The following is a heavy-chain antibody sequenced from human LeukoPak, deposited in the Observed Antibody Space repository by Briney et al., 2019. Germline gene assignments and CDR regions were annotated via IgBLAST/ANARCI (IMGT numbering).Heavy chain of an antibody. CDR3: ARDSDSSGSLVFDY. Sequence: SVKVSCKASRRTFSSYAISWVRQAPGQGLEWMGGIIPIFGTANYAQKFQGRVTITADESTSTAYMELSSLGSEDTAVYYCARDSDSSGSLVFDYWGQGTLVTVSS. CDR1: RRTFSSYA. CDR2: IIPIFGTA. V-gene: IGHV1-69*13. D-gene: IGHD6-19*01. J-gene: IGHJ4*02.